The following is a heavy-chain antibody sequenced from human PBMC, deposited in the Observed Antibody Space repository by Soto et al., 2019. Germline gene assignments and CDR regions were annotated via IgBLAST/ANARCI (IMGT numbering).Heavy chain of an antibody. Sequence: ASVNGSCKASGYTFTSYYMHWVRQAPGQGLEWMGIINPSGGSTSYAQKFQGRVTMTRDTSTSTVYMELSSLRSEDTAVYYCARDPADYYDSSGYYRPDYYYGMDVWGQGTTVTVS. CDR2: INPSGGST. J-gene: IGHJ6*02. D-gene: IGHD3-22*01. CDR1: GYTFTSYY. V-gene: IGHV1-46*01. CDR3: ARDPADYYDSSGYYRPDYYYGMDV.